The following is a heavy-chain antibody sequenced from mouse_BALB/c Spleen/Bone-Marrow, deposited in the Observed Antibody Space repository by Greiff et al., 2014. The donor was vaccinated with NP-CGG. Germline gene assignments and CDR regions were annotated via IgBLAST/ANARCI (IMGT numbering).Heavy chain of an antibody. CDR3: ARQGTLDY. J-gene: IGHJ4*01. V-gene: IGHV5-12*02. Sequence: DVQLVESGGGLVQPGGSLKLSCATSGFTFRDYYMYWVRQTPEKRLEWVAYISNGGGSTYYPDTVKGRFTISRDNAKKTLYLQXXRLXSEDTAMYYCARQGTLDYWGQGTSVTVSS. CDR1: GFTFRDYY. CDR2: ISNGGGST.